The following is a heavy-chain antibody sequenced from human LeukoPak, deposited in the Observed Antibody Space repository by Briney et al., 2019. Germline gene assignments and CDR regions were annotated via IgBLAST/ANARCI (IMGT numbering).Heavy chain of an antibody. CDR2: ITWNGVGT. CDR3: ARSMTTVTTRFFDL. D-gene: IGHD4-17*01. J-gene: IGHJ2*01. V-gene: IGHV3-20*04. Sequence: SGGSLRLSCAASGFTFSTYGMHWVRHAPGKGLEWVSYITWNGVGTAYADSMKGRFTVSRDNVKNSLFLQMDSLRAEDTALYYCARSMTTVTTRFFDLWGRGTPVTVSS. CDR1: GFTFSTYG.